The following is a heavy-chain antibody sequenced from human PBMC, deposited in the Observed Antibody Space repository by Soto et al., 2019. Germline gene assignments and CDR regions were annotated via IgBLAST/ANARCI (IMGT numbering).Heavy chain of an antibody. V-gene: IGHV1-18*01. CDR1: GYTFTIYG. Sequence: GASVKVSCKASGYTFTIYGISWVRQAPGQGLEWMGWISAYNGNTNYAQKLQGRVTMTTDTSTSTAYMELRSLRSDDTAVYYCARASDYGDYDSSPNFDYWGQGTLVTVSS. D-gene: IGHD4-17*01. J-gene: IGHJ4*02. CDR3: ARASDYGDYDSSPNFDY. CDR2: ISAYNGNT.